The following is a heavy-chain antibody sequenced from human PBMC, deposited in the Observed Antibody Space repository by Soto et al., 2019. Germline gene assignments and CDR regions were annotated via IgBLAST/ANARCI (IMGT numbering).Heavy chain of an antibody. CDR1: GDSISSGGYY. CDR2: MYYSGST. J-gene: IGHJ6*02. Sequence: QVQLQESGPGLVKPSQTLSLTCTVSGDSISSGGYYWSWIRQHPGKGLEWIGYMYYSGSTYCNPSLKSRVTIPVDTPKNQFSLKLSSVTAADTAVYYCARVGGATVTSYYYYGMDVWGQGTTVTVSS. CDR3: ARVGGATVTSYYYYGMDV. D-gene: IGHD4-17*01. V-gene: IGHV4-31*03.